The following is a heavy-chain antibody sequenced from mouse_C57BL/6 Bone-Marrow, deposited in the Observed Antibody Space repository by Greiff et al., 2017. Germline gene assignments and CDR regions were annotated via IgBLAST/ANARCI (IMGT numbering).Heavy chain of an antibody. J-gene: IGHJ2*01. V-gene: IGHV6-3*01. CDR2: IRLKSDNYAT. CDR1: GFTFSNYW. Sequence: EVKLMESGGGLVQPGGSMKLSCVASGFTFSNYWMNWVRQSPEKGLEWVAQIRLKSDNYATHYAESVKGRFTISRDDSKSSVYLQMNNLRAEDTGIYYGTYSGSRRYYYDYWGQGTTLTVSS. CDR3: TYSGSRRYYYDY. D-gene: IGHD1-1*01.